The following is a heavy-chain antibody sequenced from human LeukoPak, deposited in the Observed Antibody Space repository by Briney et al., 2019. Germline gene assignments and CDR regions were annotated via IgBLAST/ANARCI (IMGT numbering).Heavy chain of an antibody. D-gene: IGHD3-22*01. CDR3: ARRCTYYDGSGWDYYFDY. V-gene: IGHV4-39*01. CDR2: IYYSGST. J-gene: IGHJ4*02. CDR1: GGSISSSIYY. Sequence: SETLSLTCTVSGGSISSSIYYWGWIRQPPGKGLEWIGTIYYSGSTYYNSSLKSRVTISVDTSKNQFSLSLRSVTAADTAVYYCARRCTYYDGSGWDYYFDYWGQGTLVTVSS.